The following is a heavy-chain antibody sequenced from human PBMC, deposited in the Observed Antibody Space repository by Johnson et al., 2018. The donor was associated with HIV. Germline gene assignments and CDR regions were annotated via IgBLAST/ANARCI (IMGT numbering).Heavy chain of an antibody. CDR2: ISYDGGTK. D-gene: IGHD1-26*01. CDR3: ETEGGALDGFEV. CDR1: GFTFGGYS. V-gene: IGHV3-30*09. Sequence: QVQLVESGGGLVQPGRSLRLSCAASGFTFGGYSMPWVRQAPGKGLEWVAVISYDGGTKHYADSVKGRFAISREKYKNTLDLQLNSLRAEDTAVYDCETEGGALDGFEVWGQGTMVTV. J-gene: IGHJ3*01.